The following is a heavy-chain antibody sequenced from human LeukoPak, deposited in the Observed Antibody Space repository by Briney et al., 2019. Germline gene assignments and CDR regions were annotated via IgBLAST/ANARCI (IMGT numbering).Heavy chain of an antibody. CDR1: GFTVSSSY. D-gene: IGHD1-26*01. Sequence: GGSLRLSCTGSGFTVSSSYMSWVRRAPGKGLEWVSLIYSEGTTYYADSVKGRFTISRDTSKNTLYLQMNSLRADDTAVYYCARESRLRRENYYYGLDVWGQGTMVTVSS. CDR2: IYSEGTT. V-gene: IGHV3-53*01. CDR3: ARESRLRRENYYYGLDV. J-gene: IGHJ6*02.